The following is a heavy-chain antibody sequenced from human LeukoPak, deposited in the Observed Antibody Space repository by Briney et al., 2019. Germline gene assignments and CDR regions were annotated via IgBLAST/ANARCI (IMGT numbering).Heavy chain of an antibody. J-gene: IGHJ6*02. V-gene: IGHV3-74*01. CDR2: INSDGSST. Sequence: GGSLRLSCATSGFTFSSYWMHWVRQAPGKGLVWVSRINSDGSSTSYADSVKGRFTVSRDNAKNTLYLQMNSLRAEDTAVYYCAREVVDTAMVPYGMDVWGQGTTVTVSS. D-gene: IGHD5-18*01. CDR3: AREVVDTAMVPYGMDV. CDR1: GFTFSSYW.